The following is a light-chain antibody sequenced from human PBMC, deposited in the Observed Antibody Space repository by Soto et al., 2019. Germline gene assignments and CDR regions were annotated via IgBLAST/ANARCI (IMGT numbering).Light chain of an antibody. Sequence: EIVMTQSPATLSVSPGEKVILSCRASQSVGTNLGWYQQKPGQVPRLLIYGASTRATGIPARFSGGGSGTDFTLTISSLQSEDFAIYYCQQYNHWPPITFGQGTRLEIK. CDR2: GAS. V-gene: IGKV3-15*01. J-gene: IGKJ5*01. CDR1: QSVGTN. CDR3: QQYNHWPPIT.